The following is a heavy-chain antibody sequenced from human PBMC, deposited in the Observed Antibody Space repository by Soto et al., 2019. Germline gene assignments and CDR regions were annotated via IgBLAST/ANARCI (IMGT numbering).Heavy chain of an antibody. CDR3: AAPGLDCSSTSCFDP. D-gene: IGHD2-2*01. V-gene: IGHV4-34*01. J-gene: IGHJ5*02. CDR2: INHSGST. Sequence: QVQLQQWGAGLLKPSETLSLTCAVYGGSFSGYYWSWIRQPPGKGLEWIGEINHSGSTNYNPSLKRRLHISVDTSKNQFSLKLSSVTAADTGVYYCAAPGLDCSSTSCFDPWGQGTLVTVPS. CDR1: GGSFSGYY.